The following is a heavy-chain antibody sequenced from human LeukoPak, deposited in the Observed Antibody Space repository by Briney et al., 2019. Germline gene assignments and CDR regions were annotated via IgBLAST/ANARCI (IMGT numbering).Heavy chain of an antibody. CDR2: INHSGST. CDR3: ARGGIDSGSYYGY. D-gene: IGHD1-26*01. Sequence: SETLSLTCAVYGGSFSGYYWSWIRQPPGKGLEWIGEINHSGSTNYNPSLKSRVTISVDTSKNQFSLKLSSVTAADTAVYYCARGGIDSGSYYGYWGQGTLVTVSS. V-gene: IGHV4-34*01. J-gene: IGHJ4*02. CDR1: GGSFSGYY.